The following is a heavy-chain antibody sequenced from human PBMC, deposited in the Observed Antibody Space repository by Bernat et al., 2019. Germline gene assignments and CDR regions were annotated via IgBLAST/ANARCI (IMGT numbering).Heavy chain of an antibody. CDR1: GFMFSGYS. V-gene: IGHV3-48*01. CDR3: PRRSSSSGWSYFDY. CDR2: ISGSSTTI. Sequence: EVQLVESGGGLVQPGGSLRLSCAASGFMFSGYSMNWVRQAPGKGLEWVSYISGSSTTIFYAAAVKGLFTISRNNAKNSLYLQMTGRRAEDTAVFYCPRRSSSSGWSYFDYWGQGTLVTVSS. D-gene: IGHD6-19*01. J-gene: IGHJ4*02.